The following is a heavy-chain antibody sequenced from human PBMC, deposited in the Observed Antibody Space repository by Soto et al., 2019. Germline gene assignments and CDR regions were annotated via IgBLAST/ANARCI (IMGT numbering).Heavy chain of an antibody. CDR2: IWFDGRSE. Sequence: QVQLVESGGGVVQPGRSLRLSCAASGFAFSNYGIHWVRQAPGKGLEWVAVIWFDGRSEYYADSVKGRFTISRDNSKNTVYPQMNTLRAEDTAVYYCARDYGSGSFYDGQCFDYWGQGTLVTVSS. D-gene: IGHD3-10*01. J-gene: IGHJ4*02. V-gene: IGHV3-33*01. CDR3: ARDYGSGSFYDGQCFDY. CDR1: GFAFSNYG.